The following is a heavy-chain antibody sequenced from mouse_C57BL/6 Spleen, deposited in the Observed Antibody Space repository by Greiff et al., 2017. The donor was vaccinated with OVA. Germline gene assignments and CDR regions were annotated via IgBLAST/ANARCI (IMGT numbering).Heavy chain of an antibody. D-gene: IGHD3-2*02. J-gene: IGHJ3*01. Sequence: VQLQQSGAELVKPGASVKISCKASGYAFSSYWMNWVKQRPGKGLEWIGQIYPGDGDTNYNGKFKGKATLTADKSSSTAYMQLSSLTSEDSAVYFCARGDSSGYPLAYWGQGTLVTVSA. V-gene: IGHV1-80*01. CDR2: IYPGDGDT. CDR3: ARGDSSGYPLAY. CDR1: GYAFSSYW.